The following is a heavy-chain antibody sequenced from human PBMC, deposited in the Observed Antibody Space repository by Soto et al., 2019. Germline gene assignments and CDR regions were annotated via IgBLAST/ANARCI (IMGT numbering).Heavy chain of an antibody. Sequence: GGSLRLSCAASGFTFRWFWVSWVRQAPGKGLEWVASVNQDGSQKYYVDSVMGRFTISRDNAKNALYLQMNSLKAEDTAVYYCASEYYWGQGTQVPVSS. CDR1: GFTFRWFW. CDR2: VNQDGSQK. V-gene: IGHV3-7*01. CDR3: ASEYY. J-gene: IGHJ4*02.